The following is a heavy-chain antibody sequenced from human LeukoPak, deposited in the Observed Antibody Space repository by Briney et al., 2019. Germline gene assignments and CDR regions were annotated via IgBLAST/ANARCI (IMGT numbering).Heavy chain of an antibody. Sequence: GGSLRLSCAASGFTFSSYGMHWVRQAPGKGLEWVAFIRYDATNTYYADSVKGRFTISRDNSKNTLSLQMNSLRPEDTALYYCAKDPLYIDYWGQGTLVTLSS. D-gene: IGHD2-2*02. CDR3: AKDPLYIDY. CDR1: GFTFSSYG. V-gene: IGHV3-30*02. CDR2: IRYDATNT. J-gene: IGHJ4*02.